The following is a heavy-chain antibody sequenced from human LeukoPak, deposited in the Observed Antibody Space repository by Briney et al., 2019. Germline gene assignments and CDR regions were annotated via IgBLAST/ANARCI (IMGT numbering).Heavy chain of an antibody. V-gene: IGHV4-38-2*02. CDR1: DYSISSGYY. Sequence: PSETLSLTCTVSDYSISSGYYWGWIRPPPGKGLEWIGTLYHSGSTYYIASLESRFIISLNTSKNQFSLKLSSVTAADTAVYFCARSPKTLDHGEAKGYFDYRGQGTLVTVSS. J-gene: IGHJ4*02. CDR3: ARSPKTLDHGEAKGYFDY. D-gene: IGHD4-17*01. CDR2: LYHSGST.